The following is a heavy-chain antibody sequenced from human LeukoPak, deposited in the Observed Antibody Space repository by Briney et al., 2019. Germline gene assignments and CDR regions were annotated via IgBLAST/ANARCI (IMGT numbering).Heavy chain of an antibody. CDR1: GYTLTELS. J-gene: IGHJ4*02. V-gene: IGHV1-8*03. CDR2: MNPNSGNT. CDR3: ARVGGSSPARDTFDY. D-gene: IGHD6-6*01. Sequence: PRASVKVSCKVSGYTLTELSMHWVRQATGQGLEWMGWMNPNSGNTGYAQKFQGRVTITADESTSTAYMELSSLRSEDTAVYYCARVGGSSPARDTFDYWGQGTLVTVSS.